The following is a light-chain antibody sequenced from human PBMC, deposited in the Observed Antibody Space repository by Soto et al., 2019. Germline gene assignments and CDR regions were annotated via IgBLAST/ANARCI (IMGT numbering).Light chain of an antibody. J-gene: IGLJ2*01. Sequence: QPVLTQPPSVSEAPRQRVTISCSGSSSNIGNNAVNWYQQLPGKAPKLLIYYDDLLPSGVSDRFSVYKSGTSASLAISGLQSEDEADYYCAAWDDSLNGPVFGGGTKLTVL. CDR1: SSNIGNNA. V-gene: IGLV1-36*01. CDR3: AAWDDSLNGPV. CDR2: YDD.